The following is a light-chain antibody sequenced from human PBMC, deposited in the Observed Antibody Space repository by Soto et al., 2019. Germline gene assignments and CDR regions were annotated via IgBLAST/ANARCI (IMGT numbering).Light chain of an antibody. CDR3: SSYTSSSTLV. V-gene: IGLV2-14*02. J-gene: IGLJ1*01. CDR2: EVS. CDR1: SSDVGSYNL. Sequence: QSALTQPASVSGSPGQSITISCTGTSSDVGSYNLVSWYQQYPGKVPKLMIYEVSNRPSGVSNRFSGSKSGNTASLTISGLQAEDEADYYCSSYTSSSTLVFGTGTKLTVL.